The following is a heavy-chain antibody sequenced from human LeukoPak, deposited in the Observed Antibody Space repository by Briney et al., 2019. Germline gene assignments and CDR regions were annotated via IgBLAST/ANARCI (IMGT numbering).Heavy chain of an antibody. CDR2: IYYSGST. D-gene: IGHD5-18*01. J-gene: IGHJ4*02. CDR3: ARHTRSAYVDTAMVD. CDR1: GGSISSSSYY. V-gene: IGHV4-39*01. Sequence: SETLSLTCTVSGGSISSSSYYWGWIRQPPGKGLEWIGSIYYSGSTYYNPSLKSRVTISVDTSKNQFSLKLSSVTAADTAVYYCARHTRSAYVDTAMVDWGQGTLVTVSS.